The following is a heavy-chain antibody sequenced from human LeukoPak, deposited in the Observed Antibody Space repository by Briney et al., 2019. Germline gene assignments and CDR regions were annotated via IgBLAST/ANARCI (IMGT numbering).Heavy chain of an antibody. CDR1: GFTFSSYG. CDR2: IRYDGSNK. J-gene: IGHJ4*02. D-gene: IGHD3-10*01. V-gene: IGHV3-30*02. Sequence: QSGGSLRLSCAASGFTFSSYGMHWVRQAPGKGLEWVAFIRYDGSNKYYADSVKGRFTISRDNSKNTLYLQMNSLRAEDTAVYYCAKVDYGSGSHPDYWGQGTLVTVSS. CDR3: AKVDYGSGSHPDY.